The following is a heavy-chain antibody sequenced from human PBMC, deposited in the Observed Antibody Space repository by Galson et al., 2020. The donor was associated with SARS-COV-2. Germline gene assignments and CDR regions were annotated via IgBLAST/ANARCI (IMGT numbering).Heavy chain of an antibody. CDR2: ISYDGSDK. V-gene: IGHV3-30*04. J-gene: IGHJ4*02. CDR3: ARGGGALVVVGATPFDY. CDR1: GFTFSSYA. Sequence: GGSLRLSCEASGFTFSSYAMHWVRQAPGKGLEWLAVISYDGSDKNYADSVRGRLTISRDNSKNTLYLQVNSLRAEDRAIYYCARGGGALVVVGATPFDYWGQGTLVTVSS. D-gene: IGHD2-15*01.